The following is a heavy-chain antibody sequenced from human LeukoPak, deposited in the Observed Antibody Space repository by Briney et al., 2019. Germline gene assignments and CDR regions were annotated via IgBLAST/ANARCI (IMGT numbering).Heavy chain of an antibody. D-gene: IGHD2-15*01. CDR3: ARVWCSGGSCYSSRGAFDI. V-gene: IGHV3-7*01. CDR2: IKQDGSEK. Sequence: GGSLRLSCAASGFTFSSYGMHWVRQAPGKGLEWVANIKQDGSEKYYVDSVKGRFTISRDNAKNSLYLQMNSLRAEDTAVYYCARVWCSGGSCYSSRGAFDIWGQGTMVTVSS. CDR1: GFTFSSYG. J-gene: IGHJ3*02.